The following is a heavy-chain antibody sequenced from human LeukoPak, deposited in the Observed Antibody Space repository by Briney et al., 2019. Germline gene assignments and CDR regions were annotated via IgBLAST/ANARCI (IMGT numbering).Heavy chain of an antibody. J-gene: IGHJ5*02. Sequence: GGSLRLSCAASGFTVSSNYMSWVLQAPGKGLEGGSGIYSGGSTYYADSVKGRFTISRDNSKNTLYLQMNSLRAEDTAVYYCAKGRGVPYEVVTAILDPWGQGTLVTVSS. V-gene: IGHV3-66*01. CDR3: AKGRGVPYEVVTAILDP. D-gene: IGHD2-21*02. CDR2: IYSGGST. CDR1: GFTVSSNY.